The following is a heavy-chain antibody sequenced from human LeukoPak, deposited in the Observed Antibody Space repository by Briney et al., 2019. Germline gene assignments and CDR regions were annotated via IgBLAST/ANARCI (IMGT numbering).Heavy chain of an antibody. CDR1: GGTFSSYA. V-gene: IGHV1-69*10. CDR2: IIPILGTA. Sequence: GASGRLSCKASGGTFSSYAISSVRQAPGQGLEWMGGIIPILGTANYAQKFQGRVTITADKSTSTAYMELSSLRSEDTAVYYCARDREGGYDLDYWGQGTLVTVSS. D-gene: IGHD5-12*01. J-gene: IGHJ4*02. CDR3: ARDREGGYDLDY.